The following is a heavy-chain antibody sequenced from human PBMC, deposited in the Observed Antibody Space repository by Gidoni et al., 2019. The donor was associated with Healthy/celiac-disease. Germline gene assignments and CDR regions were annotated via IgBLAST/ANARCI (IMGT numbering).Heavy chain of an antibody. D-gene: IGHD3-22*01. Sequence: VQLVESGGGMVKPGGCLRPSCAPPGCTFSSYTMNWVRQAPGKGVAWVASISNSSSIIYYADSVKGRFTISRDNAKNSLYLQMNSLRAEDTAVYYCAREYYDSSGYDYWGQGTLVTVSA. V-gene: IGHV3-21*01. J-gene: IGHJ4*02. CDR3: AREYYDSSGYDY. CDR2: ISNSSSII. CDR1: GCTFSSYT.